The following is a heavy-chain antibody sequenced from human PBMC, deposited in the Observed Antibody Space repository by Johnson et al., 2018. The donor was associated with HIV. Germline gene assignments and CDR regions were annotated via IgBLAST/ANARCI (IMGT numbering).Heavy chain of an antibody. D-gene: IGHD6-13*01. CDR2: ISYDGSNK. J-gene: IGHJ3*02. Sequence: QVQLVESGGGVVQPGRSLRLSCAASGFTFSSYAMHWVRQAPGKGLEWVAVISYDGSNKYFADSVKGRFTISRDDSKSIAYLQMNSLRAEDTAVYYCAKDGAAAGTVGADAFDIWGQGTMVTVSS. V-gene: IGHV3-30-3*01. CDR3: AKDGAAAGTVGADAFDI. CDR1: GFTFSSYA.